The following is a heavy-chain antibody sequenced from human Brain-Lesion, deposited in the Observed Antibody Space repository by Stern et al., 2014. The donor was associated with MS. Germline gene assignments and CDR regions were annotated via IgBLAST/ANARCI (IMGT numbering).Heavy chain of an antibody. D-gene: IGHD2-2*01. CDR1: GGSISSGGYY. CDR2: IFNSGST. Sequence: QVQLQESGPGLVKPSQTLSLSCTVSGGSISSGGYYWSWIRPPAGKGLEWIGRIFNSGSTSYTPSLKGRVTISIDTSKNQFSRRLNSMTAADTAVYYCARGRVVPGFQYYATDVWGQGTTVIVSS. V-gene: IGHV4-61*02. CDR3: ARGRVVPGFQYYATDV. J-gene: IGHJ6*02.